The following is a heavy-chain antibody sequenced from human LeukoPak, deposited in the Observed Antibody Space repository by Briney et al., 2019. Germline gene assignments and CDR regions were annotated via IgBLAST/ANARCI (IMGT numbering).Heavy chain of an antibody. J-gene: IGHJ4*02. Sequence: SETLSLTCAVYGGSFSGYYWSWIRQPPGKGLEWIGEINHSGSTNYNPSLKSRVTISVDTSKNQFSLKLSSVTAADTAVYYCARVGSDSSSPDPVDYWGQGTLVTVSS. CDR3: ARVGSDSSSPDPVDY. V-gene: IGHV4-34*01. CDR2: INHSGST. CDR1: GGSFSGYY. D-gene: IGHD6-6*01.